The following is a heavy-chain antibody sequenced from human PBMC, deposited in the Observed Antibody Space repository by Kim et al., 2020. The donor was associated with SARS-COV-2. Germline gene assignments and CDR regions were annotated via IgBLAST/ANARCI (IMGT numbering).Heavy chain of an antibody. J-gene: IGHJ4*02. D-gene: IGHD5-12*01. CDR3: ARTDIVATMLLAAGVQLFDY. Sequence: GGSLRLSCAASGFTFSSYTMSWVRQAPGKGLEWVSAISGSGGSTYYADSVKGRFTISRDNSKNTLYLQMNSLRAEDTAVYYCARTDIVATMLLAAGVQLFDYCGEGTLVSVSS. CDR2: ISGSGGST. V-gene: IGHV3-23*01. CDR1: GFTFSSYT.